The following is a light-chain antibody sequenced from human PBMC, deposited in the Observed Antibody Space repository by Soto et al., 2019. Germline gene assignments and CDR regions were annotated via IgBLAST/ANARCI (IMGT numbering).Light chain of an antibody. CDR1: QSISSY. CDR3: QQSYSTPFT. CDR2: AAS. Sequence: DIQMTQSPSSLSASVGDRVTITCRASQSISSYLNWYQQKPGKAPKLLIYAASSLQSGVPSRFSGSGSGTDFTRTISSLQPEEFATYYCQQSYSTPFTVGPGTKVDIK. J-gene: IGKJ3*01. V-gene: IGKV1-39*01.